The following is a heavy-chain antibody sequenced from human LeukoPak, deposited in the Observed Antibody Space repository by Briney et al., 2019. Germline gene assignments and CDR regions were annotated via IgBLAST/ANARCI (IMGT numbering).Heavy chain of an antibody. CDR3: AKGSSGYIYGDY. CDR2: ISGGSDGT. D-gene: IGHD5-18*01. V-gene: IGHV3-23*01. Sequence: GGSLRLSCAASGFTFINYAMSWVRQAPGMGLEWVSGISGGSDGTYYADSGKGRFTISRDNSKNTLYLQMNSLRAEDTAIYYCAKGSSGYIYGDYWGQGTLVTVSS. CDR1: GFTFINYA. J-gene: IGHJ4*02.